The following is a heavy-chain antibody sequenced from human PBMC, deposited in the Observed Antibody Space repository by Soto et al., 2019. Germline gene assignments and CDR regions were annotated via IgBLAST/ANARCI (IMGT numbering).Heavy chain of an antibody. J-gene: IGHJ5*02. CDR3: TREQSDDNYFDP. D-gene: IGHD6-19*01. Sequence: SETLSITCPVSGAALSSGGYFYTWVRQPPGKGLEWLGYIYYSRGTNYNPSLKSLVTIYLYKANSQFSLRLISVTAADTAVYCCTREQSDDNYFDPWGQGTLVTVSS. V-gene: IGHV4-61*08. CDR1: GAALSSGGYF. CDR2: IYYSRGT.